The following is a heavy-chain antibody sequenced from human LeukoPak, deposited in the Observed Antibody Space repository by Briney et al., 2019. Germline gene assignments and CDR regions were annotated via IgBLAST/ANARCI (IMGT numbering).Heavy chain of an antibody. CDR2: INPSGGST. J-gene: IGHJ4*02. CDR3: ARSKYYYDSSGYYYFDY. CDR1: GYTFTSYY. Sequence: ASVKVSCKASGYTFTSYYMHWVRQAPGQGLEWMGIINPSGGSTSCAQKFQGRVTMTRDTSTSTVYMELSSLRSDGTAVYYCARSKYYYDSSGYYYFDYWGQGTLVTVSS. D-gene: IGHD3-22*01. V-gene: IGHV1-46*01.